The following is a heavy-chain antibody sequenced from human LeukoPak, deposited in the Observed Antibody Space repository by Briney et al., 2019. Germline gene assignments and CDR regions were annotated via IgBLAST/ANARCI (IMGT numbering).Heavy chain of an antibody. Sequence: ASVKVSCKASGGTFSSYAISWVRQAPGQGLEWMGGIIPIFGTANYAQKFQGRVTMTRDTSTSTAYMELRSLRSDDTAVYYCARIALYDYGDSAYFQHWGQGTLVTVSS. CDR2: IIPIFGTA. J-gene: IGHJ1*01. V-gene: IGHV1-69*05. CDR3: ARIALYDYGDSAYFQH. D-gene: IGHD4-17*01. CDR1: GGTFSSYA.